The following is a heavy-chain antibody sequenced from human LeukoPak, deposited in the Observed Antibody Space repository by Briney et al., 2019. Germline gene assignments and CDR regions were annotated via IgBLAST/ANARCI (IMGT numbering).Heavy chain of an antibody. V-gene: IGHV1-2*04. CDR3: AREKWLRSYYFDY. J-gene: IGHJ4*02. CDR1: GYTFTGYY. CDR2: INPNSGGT. D-gene: IGHD5-12*01. Sequence: GASVKVSCKASGYTFTGYYMHWVRQAPGQGLEWMGWINPNSGGTNYAQKFQGWVTMTRDTSISTAYMELSRLRSDDTAVYYCAREKWLRSYYFDYWGQGTLVTVSS.